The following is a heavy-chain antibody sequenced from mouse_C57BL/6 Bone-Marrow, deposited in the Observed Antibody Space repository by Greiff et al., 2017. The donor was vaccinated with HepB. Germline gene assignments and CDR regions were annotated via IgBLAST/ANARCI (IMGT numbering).Heavy chain of an antibody. CDR2: FHPYNDDT. V-gene: IGHV1-47*01. CDR3: AINWDEGFAY. CDR1: GYTFTTYP. D-gene: IGHD4-1*01. J-gene: IGHJ3*01. Sequence: HLPHSFSYLFNPLSSFNISFNASGYTFTTYPIEWMKQNHGKSLEWIGNFHPYNDDTKYNEKFKGKATLTVEKSSSTVYLELSRLTSDDSAVYYCAINWDEGFAYWGQGTLVTVSA.